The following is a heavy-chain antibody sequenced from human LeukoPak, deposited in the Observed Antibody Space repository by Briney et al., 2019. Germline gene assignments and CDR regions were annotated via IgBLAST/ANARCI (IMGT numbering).Heavy chain of an antibody. CDR1: GFTFNSYG. J-gene: IGHJ4*02. Sequence: GGSLRLSCAASGFTFNSYGMHWVRQAPGKGLEWVAFIRFDGSNKYYADSVKGRFTISRDSSKNTLYLQMNSLRAEDTAVYHCAKDGDCSSMTCYYFDDWGQGTLVTVSS. V-gene: IGHV3-30*02. CDR2: IRFDGSNK. CDR3: AKDGDCSSMTCYYFDD. D-gene: IGHD2-2*03.